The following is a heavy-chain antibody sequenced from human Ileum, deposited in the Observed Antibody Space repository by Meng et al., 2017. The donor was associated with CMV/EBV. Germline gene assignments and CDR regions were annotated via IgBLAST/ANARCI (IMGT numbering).Heavy chain of an antibody. V-gene: IGHV1-2*02. J-gene: IGHJ4*02. D-gene: IGHD3-22*01. CDR3: ASSDSSGYYPFDY. CDR1: GYTFTGYY. CDR2: INPNSGGT. Sequence: CKASGYTFTGYYMHWVRQAPGQGLEWMGWINPNSGGTNYAQRFQGRVTMTRDTSISTDYMELSRLRSDDTAVYYCASSDSSGYYPFDYWGQGTLVTVSS.